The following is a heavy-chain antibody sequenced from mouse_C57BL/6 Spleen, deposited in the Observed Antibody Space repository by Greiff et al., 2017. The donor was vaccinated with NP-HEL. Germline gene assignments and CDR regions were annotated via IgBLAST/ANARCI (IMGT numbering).Heavy chain of an antibody. CDR3: TVFTTVEATGYLDV. V-gene: IGHV14-1*01. CDR1: GFTFTDYY. D-gene: IGHD1-1*01. Sequence: VQLQQSGAELVRPGASVKLSCTASGFTFTDYYMHWVKQRPEQGLEWIGRIDPEDGDTEYAQKFKGKATLTADTSSNTAYLQLSSLTSEDTAVYYCTVFTTVEATGYLDVWGTGTTVTVSS. J-gene: IGHJ1*03. CDR2: IDPEDGDT.